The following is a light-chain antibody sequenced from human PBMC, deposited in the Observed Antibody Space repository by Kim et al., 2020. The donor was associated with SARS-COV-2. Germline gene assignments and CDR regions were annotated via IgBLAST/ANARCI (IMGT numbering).Light chain of an antibody. V-gene: IGLV3-21*04. Sequence: PGKAASVTCGANNVGGKSVHWYQHRPGQAPVLVIYYDSDRPSGIPERFAGSNSGNTATLTIRRVESGDEADYYCQVWDSSSDHPVFGGGTQLTVL. CDR2: YDS. J-gene: IGLJ3*02. CDR3: QVWDSSSDHPV. CDR1: NVGGKS.